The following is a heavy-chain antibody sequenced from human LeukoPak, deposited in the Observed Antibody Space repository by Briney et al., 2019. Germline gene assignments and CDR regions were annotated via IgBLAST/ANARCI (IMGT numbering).Heavy chain of an antibody. J-gene: IGHJ5*02. CDR3: ASAGDYEGWFDP. CDR2: IYYSGST. CDR1: GGTISGYY. Sequence: SETLSLTCTASGGTISGYYWSWIRQPPGKGLEWIGYIYYSGSTNYNPSLKSRVTISVDTSKNQFSLKLSSVTAADTAVYYCASAGDYEGWFDPWGQGTLVTVSS. V-gene: IGHV4-59*01. D-gene: IGHD4-17*01.